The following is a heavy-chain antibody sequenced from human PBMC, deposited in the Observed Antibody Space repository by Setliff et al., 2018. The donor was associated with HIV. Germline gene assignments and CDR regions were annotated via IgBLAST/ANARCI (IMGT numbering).Heavy chain of an antibody. J-gene: IGHJ4*02. V-gene: IGHV7-4-1*02. D-gene: IGHD1-26*01. CDR2: INTEARNP. CDR1: GYTFTSYG. CDR3: ARVGSYWSTFDY. Sequence: GASVKVSCKASGYTFTSYGMSWVRQAPGQGLEWMGWINTEARNPMYAQAFKGRLVFSLDTSVSTAYLQINSLKAEDTAMYYCARVGSYWSTFDYWGQGALVTVSS.